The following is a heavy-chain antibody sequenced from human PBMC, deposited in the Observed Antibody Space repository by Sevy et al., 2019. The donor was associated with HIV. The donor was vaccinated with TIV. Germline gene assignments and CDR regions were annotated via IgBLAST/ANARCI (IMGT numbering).Heavy chain of an antibody. J-gene: IGHJ4*02. D-gene: IGHD3-10*01. V-gene: IGHV3-33*01. CDR3: ARDNLLPVMVSMVRGALSYYFDY. CDR1: GFTFSDYG. Sequence: GESLKISCTASGFTFSDYGMHWVRQAPGKGLEWVAVVWYDGINKYYGDSVKGRFTISRDNSKNTLYLQMNSLRAEDTAVCYCARDNLLPVMVSMVRGALSYYFDYWGQGTLVTVSS. CDR2: VWYDGINK.